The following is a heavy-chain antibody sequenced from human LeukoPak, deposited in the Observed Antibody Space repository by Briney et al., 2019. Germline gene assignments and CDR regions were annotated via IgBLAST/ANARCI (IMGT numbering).Heavy chain of an antibody. CDR3: ARAGGHDYYYGMDV. V-gene: IGHV1-2*02. Sequence: ASVKVSCKPSRYTFTGYYIHWVGQAPGQGREWMGWINPNSGGTNYAQKFQGRVTMTRDTSISTAYMELSRLRSDDTAVYYCARAGGHDYYYGMDVWGQGTTVTVSS. CDR1: RYTFTGYY. CDR2: INPNSGGT. D-gene: IGHD3-10*01. J-gene: IGHJ6*02.